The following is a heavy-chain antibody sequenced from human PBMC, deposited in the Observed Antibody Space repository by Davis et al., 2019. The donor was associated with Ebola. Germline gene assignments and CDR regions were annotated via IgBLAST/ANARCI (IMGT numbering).Heavy chain of an antibody. CDR1: GGSISSGGYS. Sequence: PSETLSLTCAVSGGSISSGGYSWSWIRQPPGKGLEWIGYIYHSGSTYYNPSLKSRVTISVDRSKNQFSLKLSSVTAADTAVYYCARVLSYPIWFDPWGQGTLVTVSS. CDR3: ARVLSYPIWFDP. J-gene: IGHJ5*02. V-gene: IGHV4-30-2*01. D-gene: IGHD2-2*01. CDR2: IYHSGST.